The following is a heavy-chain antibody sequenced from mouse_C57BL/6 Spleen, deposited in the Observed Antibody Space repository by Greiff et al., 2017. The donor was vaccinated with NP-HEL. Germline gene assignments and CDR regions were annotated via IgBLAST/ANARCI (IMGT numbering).Heavy chain of an antibody. CDR1: GYTFPSYG. J-gene: IGHJ2*01. Sequence: VQLQQSGAELARPGASVKLSCKASGYTFPSYGISWVKQRTGQGLEWIGEIYPRSGNTYYNEKFKGKATLTADKSSSTAYMELRSLTSEDSAVYFCARRADYYGSSLDYWGQGTTLTVSS. CDR2: IYPRSGNT. D-gene: IGHD1-1*01. V-gene: IGHV1-81*01. CDR3: ARRADYYGSSLDY.